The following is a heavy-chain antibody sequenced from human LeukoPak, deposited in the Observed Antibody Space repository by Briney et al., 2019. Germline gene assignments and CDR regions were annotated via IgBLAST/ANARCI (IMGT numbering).Heavy chain of an antibody. CDR2: ISPNNGGA. CDR1: GYTLTGYY. V-gene: IGHV1-2*02. D-gene: IGHD4-17*01. Sequence: VASVKVSCKSSGYTLTGYYMHWVRQAPGQGVEWMGWISPNNGGANFAKKFQGRVTMTRDTSISTAYMELSSLTSDDTAVYCCARDQATTVTSYYYYGMDVWGQGTTVTVSS. CDR3: ARDQATTVTSYYYYGMDV. J-gene: IGHJ6*02.